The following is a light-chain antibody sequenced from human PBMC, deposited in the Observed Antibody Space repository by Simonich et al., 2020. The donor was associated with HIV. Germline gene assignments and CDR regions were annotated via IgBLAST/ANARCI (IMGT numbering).Light chain of an antibody. CDR1: QSVSSSY. V-gene: IGKV3-20*01. Sequence: EIVLTQSPGTLSLSPGESPTPSCRASQSVSSSYLAWYQQKPGQAPRLLIYGAASRATGIPDRFSGSGSGTDFTLTISRLEPEDFAVYYCQQYGSSPRTFGQGTKVEIK. CDR3: QQYGSSPRT. J-gene: IGKJ1*01. CDR2: GAA.